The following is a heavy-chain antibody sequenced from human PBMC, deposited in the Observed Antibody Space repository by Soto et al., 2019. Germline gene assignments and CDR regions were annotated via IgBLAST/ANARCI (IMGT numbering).Heavy chain of an antibody. J-gene: IGHJ4*02. CDR3: ARKGVAFDY. CDR2: ISTTSSSI. D-gene: IGHD3-3*01. V-gene: IGHV3-48*02. Sequence: VGSLRLSCAASGFTFSSYSMNWVRQAPGKGLEWISYISTTSSSIYYADSVKGRFTISRDNAKNSLFLQMNSLRDEDTAVYYCARKGVAFDYWGQGALVTVSS. CDR1: GFTFSSYS.